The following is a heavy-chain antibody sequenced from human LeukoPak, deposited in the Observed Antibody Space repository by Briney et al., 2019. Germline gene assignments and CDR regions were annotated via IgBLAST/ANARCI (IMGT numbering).Heavy chain of an antibody. D-gene: IGHD2-8*02. V-gene: IGHV3-53*01. J-gene: IGHJ4*02. CDR1: AFSDKSNY. CDR3: ASRHCSGENCYAGPLDF. CDR2: SYSGGST. Sequence: GGSLRLSCVASAFSDKSNYMSWVRQAPGKGLEWVSVSYSGGSTYYEDSVKGRFTVSSDVSKNTLYLQMNNLRGEDTAVYYCASRHCSGENCYAGPLDFWGQGIQVTVSS.